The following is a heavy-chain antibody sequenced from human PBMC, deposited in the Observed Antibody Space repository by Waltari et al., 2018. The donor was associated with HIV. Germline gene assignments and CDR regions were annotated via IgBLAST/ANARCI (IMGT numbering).Heavy chain of an antibody. Sequence: QLQLQESGPGLVKPSETLSLTCAVSGGSVSSSSYFWGWIRQPPGKGLEGVGRIYYTGIAYYNPSRKSRVTRSVDTSKNQFSLKVTSVTAADTAVYYCARHALRVGAAYWNFDLWGRGTLVTVSS. CDR3: ARHALRVGAAYWNFDL. CDR1: GGSVSSSSYF. J-gene: IGHJ2*01. D-gene: IGHD1-26*01. V-gene: IGHV4-39*01. CDR2: IYYTGIA.